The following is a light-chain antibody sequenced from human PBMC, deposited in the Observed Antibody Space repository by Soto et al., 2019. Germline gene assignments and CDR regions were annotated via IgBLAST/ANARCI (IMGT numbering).Light chain of an antibody. Sequence: EIVMTQSPATLSVSPGERATLSCRASQSVSSNLAWYQQKPGQAPRILIYGASTRATGLPARFTGSGSGTEFTLTISSLQSEDFAVYYCQQYNNWPPWTFGQGTKVEIK. CDR1: QSVSSN. V-gene: IGKV3-15*01. CDR3: QQYNNWPPWT. CDR2: GAS. J-gene: IGKJ1*01.